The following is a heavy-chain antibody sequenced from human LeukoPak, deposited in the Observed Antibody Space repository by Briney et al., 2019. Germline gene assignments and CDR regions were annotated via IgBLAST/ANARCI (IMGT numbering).Heavy chain of an antibody. CDR1: GFTFSDYV. Sequence: PGGSLRLSCAASGFTFSDYVMIWVRQAPGKGLEWVSGITASGDRTFYGDSVRGRFTMSRDNSKNTVYLQMNSLRAEDTAVYYCARDRSPGNFDYWGQGTLVTVSS. J-gene: IGHJ4*02. D-gene: IGHD3-10*01. CDR2: ITASGDRT. V-gene: IGHV3-23*01. CDR3: ARDRSPGNFDY.